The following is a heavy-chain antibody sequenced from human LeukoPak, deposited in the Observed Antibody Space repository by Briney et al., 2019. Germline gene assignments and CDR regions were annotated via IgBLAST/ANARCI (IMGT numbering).Heavy chain of an antibody. CDR2: ISGSGGST. Sequence: GGSLRLSCAASGFTFSSYAMSWVRQAPGKGLEWVSAISGSGGSTYYADSVKGRFTISRDNSKNTLYLQMNSLRAENTAVYYCAKDIRYDSSGYNYWGQGTLVTVSS. V-gene: IGHV3-23*01. J-gene: IGHJ4*02. D-gene: IGHD3-22*01. CDR3: AKDIRYDSSGYNY. CDR1: GFTFSSYA.